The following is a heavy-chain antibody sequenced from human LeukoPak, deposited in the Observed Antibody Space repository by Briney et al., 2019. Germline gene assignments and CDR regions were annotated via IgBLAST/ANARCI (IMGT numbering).Heavy chain of an antibody. CDR3: ARGPPSGSYYF. V-gene: IGHV4-34*01. J-gene: IGHJ4*02. D-gene: IGHD1-26*01. CDR2: INHSGST. CDR1: GGSFSGYY. Sequence: SEALSLTCAVYGGSFSGYYWSWIRQPPGKGLEWIGEINHSGSTNYNPSLKSRVTISVDTSKNQFPLKLSSVTAADTAVYYCARGPPSGSYYFWGQGTLVTVSS.